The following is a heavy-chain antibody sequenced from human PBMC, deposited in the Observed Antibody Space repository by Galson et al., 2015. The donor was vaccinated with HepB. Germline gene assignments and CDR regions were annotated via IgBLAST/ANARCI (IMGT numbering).Heavy chain of an antibody. CDR1: GYTFTRYY. V-gene: IGHV1-46*04. J-gene: IGHJ3*01. Sequence: SVKVSCKASGYTFTRYYMHWVRQAPGQGPEWMGMINPSGSYGYADSVKGRFTISRDNSKNSLYLQMNSLRPEDTAVYYCAKDRWDLLRMGAFDVWGQGTLVTVSS. CDR3: AKDRWDLLRMGAFDV. D-gene: IGHD2-8*01. CDR2: INPSGSY.